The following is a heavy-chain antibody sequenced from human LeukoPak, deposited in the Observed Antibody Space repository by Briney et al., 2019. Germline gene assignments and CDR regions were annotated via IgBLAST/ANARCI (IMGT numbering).Heavy chain of an antibody. V-gene: IGHV3-66*01. CDR2: IFAGGTT. J-gene: IGHJ4*02. D-gene: IGHD1-1*01. CDR1: GFNVGNNY. CDR3: ARVGHWPDY. Sequence: GGSLRLSCAASGFNVGNNYMSWVRQAPGKGLEWVSVIFAGGTTYYADSVKGRFTISRDNSRNTLYLHMNSLRGEDTAVHYCARVGHWPDYWGQGTLVTASS.